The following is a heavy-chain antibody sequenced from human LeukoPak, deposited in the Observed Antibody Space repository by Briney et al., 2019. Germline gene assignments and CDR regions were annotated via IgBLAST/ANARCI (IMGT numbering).Heavy chain of an antibody. CDR1: GFTFSSYR. Sequence: PGGSLRLSCVASGFTFSSYRMNWVRQAPGKGLEWVSSMSSGSSYVYYADSVKGRFTISRDNAKNSLYLQMNGLRAEDTAVYYCARGPPYDSSGYYYGVYWGQGTLVTVSS. D-gene: IGHD3-22*01. CDR2: MSSGSSYV. V-gene: IGHV3-21*01. J-gene: IGHJ4*02. CDR3: ARGPPYDSSGYYYGVY.